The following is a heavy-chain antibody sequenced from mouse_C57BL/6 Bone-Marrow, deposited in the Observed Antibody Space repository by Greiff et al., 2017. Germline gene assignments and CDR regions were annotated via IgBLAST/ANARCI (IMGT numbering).Heavy chain of an antibody. D-gene: IGHD2-3*01. V-gene: IGHV5-6*01. J-gene: IGHJ2*01. CDR3: ARQGDGYYVGY. CDR2: ISSGGSYP. Sequence: EVQLVESGGDLVKPGGSLKLSCAASGFTFSSYGMSWVRQTPDKRLEWVATISSGGSYPYYPDSVKGRFTISRDNAKNTLYLQMSSLKSEDTAMYYCARQGDGYYVGYWGQGTTLTVSS. CDR1: GFTFSSYG.